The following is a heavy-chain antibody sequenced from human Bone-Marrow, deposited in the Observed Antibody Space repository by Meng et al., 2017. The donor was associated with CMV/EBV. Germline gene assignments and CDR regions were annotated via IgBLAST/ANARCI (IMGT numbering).Heavy chain of an antibody. D-gene: IGHD2-2*01. J-gene: IGHJ6*02. Sequence: GESLKISCAASGFTFSDYYMSWVRQAPGKGLECVSYISSSGDTTHYADSVTGRFTISRDNAKNSLYLQMDSLRVEDTAVYYCARVCSSTSCHYYYYGMDVWGQGTTVTVSS. CDR1: GFTFSDYY. V-gene: IGHV3-11*04. CDR2: ISSSGDTT. CDR3: ARVCSSTSCHYYYYGMDV.